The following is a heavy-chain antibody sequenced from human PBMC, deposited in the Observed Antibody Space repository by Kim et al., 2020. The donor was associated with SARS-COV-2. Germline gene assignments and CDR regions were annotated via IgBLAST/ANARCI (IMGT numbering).Heavy chain of an antibody. CDR2: IKSKTDGGTT. Sequence: GGSLRLSCAASGFTFSNAWMSWVRQAPGKGLEWVGRIKSKTDGGTTDYAAPVKGRFTISRDDSKNTLYLQMNSLKTEDTAVYYCTEMYGVLSRRLLDYYYGMDVWGQGTTVTVSS. D-gene: IGHD2-8*01. J-gene: IGHJ6*02. CDR3: TEMYGVLSRRLLDYYYGMDV. V-gene: IGHV3-15*01. CDR1: GFTFSNAW.